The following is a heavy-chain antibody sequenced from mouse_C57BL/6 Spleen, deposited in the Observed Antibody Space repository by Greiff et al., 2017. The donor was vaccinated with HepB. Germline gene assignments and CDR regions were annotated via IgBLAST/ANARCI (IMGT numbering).Heavy chain of an antibody. CDR2: ISSGGSYT. CDR3: ARQKTNYGAFAY. Sequence: DVMLVESGGDLVKPGGSLKLSCAASGFTFSSYGMSWVRQTPDKRLEWVATISSGGSYTYYPDSVKGRFTISRDNAKNTLYLQMSSLKSEDTAMYYCARQKTNYGAFAYWGQGTLVTVSA. CDR1: GFTFSSYG. J-gene: IGHJ3*01. V-gene: IGHV5-6*02. D-gene: IGHD1-2*01.